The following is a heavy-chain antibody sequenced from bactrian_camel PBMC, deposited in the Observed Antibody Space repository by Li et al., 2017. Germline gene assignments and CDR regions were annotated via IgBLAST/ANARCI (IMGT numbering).Heavy chain of an antibody. CDR3: AARHPSGGVWNVARDYDS. CDR2: FTGPGSI. D-gene: IGHD2*01. J-gene: IGHJ6*01. CDR1: GYSGRIYL. Sequence: HVQLVESGGGSVQAGGSLRLSCVARGYSGRIYLMGWFRQAPGKEREGVAGHFTGFTGPGSINYADSVKGRFTISLDYTKRAVTLQMNNLKPEDSGVYYCAARHPSGGVWNVARDYDSWGQGTQVTVS. V-gene: IGHV3S53*01.